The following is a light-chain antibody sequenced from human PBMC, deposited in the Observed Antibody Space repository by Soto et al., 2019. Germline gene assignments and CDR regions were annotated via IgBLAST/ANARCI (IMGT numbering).Light chain of an antibody. Sequence: EIVLTQSPGILSLSPGERATLSCRASQSFRGLLAWYQQKPGQAPRLLIYDAYNRATGIPPRFSGSGSGTDFTLTISSLEPEDSAVYYCQQRHMWPITFGQGTRLEI. CDR3: QQRHMWPIT. CDR1: QSFRGL. V-gene: IGKV3-11*01. J-gene: IGKJ5*01. CDR2: DAY.